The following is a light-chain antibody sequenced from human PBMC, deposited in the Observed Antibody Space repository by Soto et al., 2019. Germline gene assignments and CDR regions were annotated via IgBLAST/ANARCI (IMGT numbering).Light chain of an antibody. CDR1: QSISTW. J-gene: IGKJ1*01. Sequence: DIQMTQSPSTLSASVGDRVTITCRASQSISTWLAWYQQKPGKAPKLLIHKASSLESGVPSRFSGSGSGTEFTLTISSLQPDDFAAYYCQQYNCYSRTFGQGTKVEIK. V-gene: IGKV1-5*03. CDR3: QQYNCYSRT. CDR2: KAS.